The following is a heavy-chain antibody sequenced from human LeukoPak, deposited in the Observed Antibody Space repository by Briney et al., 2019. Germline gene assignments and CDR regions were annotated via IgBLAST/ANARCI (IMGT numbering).Heavy chain of an antibody. Sequence: GGSLRLSCAASGFTFSSYEMNWVRQAPGKGLEWVSYISSSGSTIYYADSVKGRFTISRDNAKNSLYLQMNSLKAEDTAVYYCARYYCSVTSCYGRYFDSWGQGILVTVSS. CDR1: GFTFSSYE. D-gene: IGHD2-2*01. CDR2: ISSSGSTI. J-gene: IGHJ4*02. CDR3: ARYYCSVTSCYGRYFDS. V-gene: IGHV3-48*03.